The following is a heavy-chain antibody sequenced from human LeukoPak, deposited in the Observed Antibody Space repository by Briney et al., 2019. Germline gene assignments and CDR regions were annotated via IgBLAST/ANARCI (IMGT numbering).Heavy chain of an antibody. J-gene: IGHJ2*01. CDR1: GGSFSDYH. Sequence: PSETLSLTCAVYGGSFSDYHWSWIRQSPGKGLEWIGEISHGGSTNYNPSLKSRVTISVDTSKNQFSLKLSSVTAADTAVYYCARPIGYSGSWYFDLWGRGTLVTVSS. CDR2: ISHGGST. V-gene: IGHV4-34*01. CDR3: ARPIGYSGSWYFDL. D-gene: IGHD5-12*01.